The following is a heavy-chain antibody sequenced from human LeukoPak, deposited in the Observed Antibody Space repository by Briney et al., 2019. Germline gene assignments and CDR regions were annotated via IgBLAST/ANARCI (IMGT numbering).Heavy chain of an antibody. V-gene: IGHV4-34*01. CDR1: GGSFSGYY. D-gene: IGHD4-17*01. J-gene: IGHJ4*02. CDR3: ARELGDYLFDY. CDR2: INHSGST. Sequence: SETLSLTCAVYGGSFSGYYWSWIRQPPGKGLEWIGEINHSGSTNYNPSLKSRVTISVGTSKNQFSLKLSSVTAADTAVYYCARELGDYLFDYWGQGTLVTVSS.